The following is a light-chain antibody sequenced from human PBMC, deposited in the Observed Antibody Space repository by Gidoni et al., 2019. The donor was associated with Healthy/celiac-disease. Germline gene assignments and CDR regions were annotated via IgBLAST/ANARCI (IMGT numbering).Light chain of an antibody. CDR1: NIGSKS. CDR2: YDS. V-gene: IGLV3-21*04. Sequence: SYVLTQPPSVSVAPGKTARITCGGNNIGSKSVHWYQQKPGQAPVLVIYYDSDRPSGIPERFSGSNSGNTATLTISRVEAGDEADYYCQVWDSSSDHHVFGTGTKVT. CDR3: QVWDSSSDHHV. J-gene: IGLJ1*01.